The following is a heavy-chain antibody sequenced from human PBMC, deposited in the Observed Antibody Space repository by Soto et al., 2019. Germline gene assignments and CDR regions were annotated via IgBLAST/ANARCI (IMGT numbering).Heavy chain of an antibody. Sequence: EVQLVESGGGLVQPGGSLRLSCAASGFTFSNYWMHWVRQVPGKGLVWVSRIKTDGSSTNYADSVKGRFTISRDNAKNTLYLQVNSLRVEDTAVYYCTREKFDPWGQGTLVTVSS. J-gene: IGHJ5*02. CDR1: GFTFSNYW. CDR2: IKTDGSST. V-gene: IGHV3-74*01. CDR3: TREKFDP.